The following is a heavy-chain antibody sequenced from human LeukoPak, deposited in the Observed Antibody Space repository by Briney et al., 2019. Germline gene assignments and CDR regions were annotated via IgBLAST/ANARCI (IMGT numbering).Heavy chain of an antibody. V-gene: IGHV1-2*02. Sequence: ASVKVSCKASGYTFTGYYMHWVRQAPGQGLEWMGWINPISGVTNFAQNFLGRVSMSRDTSIRTAYLDMYSLTFDDTAVFYCVRGGYSGFDPFDYWGQGTLVTVSS. D-gene: IGHD5-12*01. CDR2: INPISGVT. J-gene: IGHJ4*02. CDR3: VRGGYSGFDPFDY. CDR1: GYTFTGYY.